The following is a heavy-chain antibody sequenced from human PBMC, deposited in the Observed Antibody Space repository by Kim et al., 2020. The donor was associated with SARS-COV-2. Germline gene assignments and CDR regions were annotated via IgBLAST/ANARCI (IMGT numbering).Heavy chain of an antibody. V-gene: IGHV4-61*02. J-gene: IGHJ4*02. CDR1: GGSISSGSYY. Sequence: SETLSLTCTVSGGSISSGSYYWSWIRQPAGKGLEWIGRIYTSGSTNYNPSLKSRVTISVDTSKNQFSLKLSSVTAADTAVYYCARAGASMVRGVPFDYWGQGTLVTVSS. CDR3: ARAGASMVRGVPFDY. D-gene: IGHD3-10*01. CDR2: IYTSGST.